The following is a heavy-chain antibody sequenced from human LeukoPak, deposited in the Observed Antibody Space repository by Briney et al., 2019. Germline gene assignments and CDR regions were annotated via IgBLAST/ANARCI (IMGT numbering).Heavy chain of an antibody. V-gene: IGHV4-59*01. CDR2: IYYSGST. CDR1: GGSISSYY. Sequence: SETLSLTCTVSGGSISSYYWGWIRQPPGKGLEWIGYIYYSGSTNYNPSLKSRVTISVDTSKNQFSLKLNSVTAADTAVYYCARAPGSYSSGRPFDYWGQGTLVTVSS. J-gene: IGHJ4*02. D-gene: IGHD6-19*01. CDR3: ARAPGSYSSGRPFDY.